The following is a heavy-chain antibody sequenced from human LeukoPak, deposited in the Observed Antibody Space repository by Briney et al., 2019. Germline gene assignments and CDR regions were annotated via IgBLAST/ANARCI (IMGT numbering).Heavy chain of an antibody. J-gene: IGHJ4*02. CDR1: GFTFSSYA. CDR3: AKVPGKNTVIPDY. Sequence: GGSLRLSCAASGFTFSSYAMSWVRQAPGKGLEWVSAISGSGGSTYYADPVKGWFTISRDNSKNTLYLQMNSLRAEDTAVYYCAKVPGKNTVIPDYWGQGTLVTVSS. CDR2: ISGSGGST. V-gene: IGHV3-23*01. D-gene: IGHD4-11*01.